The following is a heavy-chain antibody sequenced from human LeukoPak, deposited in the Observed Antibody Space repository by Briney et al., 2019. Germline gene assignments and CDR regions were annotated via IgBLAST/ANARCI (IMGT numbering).Heavy chain of an antibody. CDR1: GGTFSNYA. J-gene: IGHJ6*03. D-gene: IGHD2-2*02. V-gene: IGHV1-69*05. CDR3: ARAVLPAAIEGPDYYYMDL. CDR2: IIPIFSTT. Sequence: SVKVPCKASGGTFSNYAISWVRQAPGQGLEWMGGIIPIFSTTNYAQKFQGRVTITTDESTSTAYMELSSLRSEDTAVFYCARAVLPAAIEGPDYYYMDLWGKGTTVTVSS.